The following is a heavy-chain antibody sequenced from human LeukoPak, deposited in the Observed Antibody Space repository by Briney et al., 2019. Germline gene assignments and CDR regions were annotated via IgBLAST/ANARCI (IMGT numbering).Heavy chain of an antibody. J-gene: IGHJ6*03. V-gene: IGHV3-11*01. Sequence: GGSLRLSCAASGFTFSDYYMSWIRQAPGKGLEWVSYISSSGSTIYYADSVKGRFTISRDNAKNSLYLQMNSLRAEDTAVYYCARDSLLRGWYFAASYYVGVWGKGTTVTVSS. CDR3: ARDSLLRGWYFAASYYVGV. CDR1: GFTFSDYY. CDR2: ISSSGSTI. D-gene: IGHD6-19*01.